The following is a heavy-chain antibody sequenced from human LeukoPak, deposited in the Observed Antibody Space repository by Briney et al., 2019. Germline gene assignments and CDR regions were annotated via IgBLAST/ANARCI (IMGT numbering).Heavy chain of an antibody. Sequence: GGSLRLSCAASGFTFSSSWMTWVRQAPGKGLEWVASIREDGSQKSAVDSVRGRFTIARDNAKNSLYLQMNSLRAEDTAVYYCARAITNYGYIFDYWGQGTLVTVSS. CDR2: IREDGSQK. D-gene: IGHD5-18*01. J-gene: IGHJ4*02. CDR1: GFTFSSSW. V-gene: IGHV3-7*01. CDR3: ARAITNYGYIFDY.